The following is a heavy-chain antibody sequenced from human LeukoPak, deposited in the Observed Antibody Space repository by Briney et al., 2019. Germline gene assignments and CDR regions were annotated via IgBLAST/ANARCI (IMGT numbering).Heavy chain of an antibody. CDR3: AREGSDYGLYYYMDV. Sequence: SETLSLTCAVSGGSISSSNWWNWVRQPPGKGLEWIGEIYHSGSTNYNPSLKSRVTISVDKSKNQFSLKLSSVTAADTAVYYCAREGSDYGLYYYMDVWGKGTTVTVSS. CDR2: IYHSGST. CDR1: GGSISSSNW. D-gene: IGHD4-17*01. V-gene: IGHV4-4*02. J-gene: IGHJ6*03.